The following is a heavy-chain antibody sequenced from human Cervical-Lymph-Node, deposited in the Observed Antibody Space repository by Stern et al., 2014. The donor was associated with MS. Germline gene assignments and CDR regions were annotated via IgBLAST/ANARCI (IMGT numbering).Heavy chain of an antibody. J-gene: IGHJ4*02. CDR1: GFTFSNYG. D-gene: IGHD1-7*01. CDR3: ARGNWNYEGMGY. CDR2: IWDDWNKK. Sequence: QVQLVQSGGGVVQPGRSLRLSCAASGFTFSNYGMHWVRQAPGKGLEWMGVIWDDWNKKKYADTLKGPFTISRDKSTNKPVVQMRSLTAEDTALYYCARGNWNYEGMGYWGQGTLVTVSS. V-gene: IGHV3-33*01.